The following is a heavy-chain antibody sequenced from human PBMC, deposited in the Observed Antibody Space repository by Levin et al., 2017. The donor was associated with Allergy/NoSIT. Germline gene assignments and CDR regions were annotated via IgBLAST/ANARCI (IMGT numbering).Heavy chain of an antibody. Sequence: GGSLRLSCTGSGFTFNKYGFHWVRQTPGMGLQWVAIVTSDESHKYYADAVKGRFTFSRYHSKNTLYLEMSRLRPDDTAVYYCAKGGSFDIWGLGTMVTVSS. J-gene: IGHJ3*02. CDR3: AKGGSFDI. D-gene: IGHD3-16*01. CDR1: GFTFNKYG. CDR2: VTSDESHK. V-gene: IGHV3-30*18.